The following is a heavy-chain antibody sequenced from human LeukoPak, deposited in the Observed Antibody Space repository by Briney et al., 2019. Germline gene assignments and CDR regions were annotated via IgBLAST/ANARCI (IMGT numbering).Heavy chain of an antibody. V-gene: IGHV1-2*02. CDR2: INPNSGGT. J-gene: IGHJ6*03. D-gene: IGHD2-2*01. CDR3: ARDHGVVVPAEKSYYYYYCMDV. CDR1: GYTFTGYY. Sequence: GASVKVSCKASGYTFTGYYMHWVRQAPGQGLEWMGWINPNSGGTNYAQKFQGRVTMTRDTSISTAYMELSRLRSDDTAVYYCARDHGVVVPAEKSYYYYYCMDVWGKGTTVTVSS.